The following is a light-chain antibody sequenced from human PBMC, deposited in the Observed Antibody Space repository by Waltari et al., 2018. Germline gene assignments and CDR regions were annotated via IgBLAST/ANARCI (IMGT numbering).Light chain of an antibody. V-gene: IGKV1-5*03. CDR3: QHYDTYPWT. Sequence: DIQMTQSPSTLSATVGDRVTITCRASQSIGRWLAWYQQKPGKAPKLLISQASTSESGVPSRFSGSGSGTEFTLTITNLQPDDFATYYCQHYDTYPWTFGLGTKVDIK. J-gene: IGKJ1*01. CDR1: QSIGRW. CDR2: QAS.